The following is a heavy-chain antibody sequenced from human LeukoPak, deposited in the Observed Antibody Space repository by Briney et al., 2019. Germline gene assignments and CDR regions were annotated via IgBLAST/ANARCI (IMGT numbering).Heavy chain of an antibody. CDR1: GFTFSSYA. CDR3: AYSSSWSFDY. J-gene: IGHJ4*02. V-gene: IGHV3-30-3*01. Sequence: GGSLRLSCAASGFTFSSYAMHWVRQAPGKGLEWVAVISYDGSNKYYADSVKGRFTISRDNSKNTLYLQMNSLRAEDTAVYYCAYSSSWSFDYWGQGTLVTVSS. CDR2: ISYDGSNK. D-gene: IGHD6-13*01.